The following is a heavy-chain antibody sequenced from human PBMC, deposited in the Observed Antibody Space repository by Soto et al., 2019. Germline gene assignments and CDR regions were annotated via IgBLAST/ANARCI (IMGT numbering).Heavy chain of an antibody. CDR2: MSYDGSNK. CDR3: VKNQVVYGQYYGSSEFLF. J-gene: IGHJ1*01. V-gene: IGHV3-30*18. Sequence: PEGALWGSCVASAGTRSSYRMHWVRQAPGKGLEWVASMSYDGSNKDYVDSVKGRFTVSRDNSKSTLYLQMYSLRKDDTAVYYCVKNQVVYGQYYGSSEFLFWRRGTVVTVSS. CDR1: AGTRSSYR. D-gene: IGHD3-10*01.